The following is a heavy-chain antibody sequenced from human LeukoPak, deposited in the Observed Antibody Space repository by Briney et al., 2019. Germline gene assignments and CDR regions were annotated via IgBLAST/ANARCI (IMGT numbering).Heavy chain of an antibody. CDR3: ARRSYYDSGGYYYDF. V-gene: IGHV5-51*01. D-gene: IGHD3-22*01. J-gene: IGHJ4*02. Sequence: GESLKISCKGSGYRFTSYGIGWVRQMPGKGLEWMGIIFPGDSDTRYSPSFQGQVTISADKSISTAYLQWSSLKASDTAMYYCARRSYYDSGGYYYDFWGQGTLVTVSS. CDR2: IFPGDSDT. CDR1: GYRFTSYG.